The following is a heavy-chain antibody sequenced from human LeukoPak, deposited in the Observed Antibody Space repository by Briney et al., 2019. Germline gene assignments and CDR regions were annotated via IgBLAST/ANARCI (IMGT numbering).Heavy chain of an antibody. CDR3: TRDRYYFGSGSYPWYFDL. J-gene: IGHJ2*01. CDR1: GFIFSTYW. Sequence: GGSLRLSCAASGFIFSTYWMSWVRQAPGKGLECVANIKQDGSETHYVDSVKGRFTISRDNGRNSMYLQMNSLRAEDTAVYYCTRDRYYFGSGSYPWYFDLWGRGTLVTVSS. D-gene: IGHD3-10*01. CDR2: IKQDGSET. V-gene: IGHV3-7*01.